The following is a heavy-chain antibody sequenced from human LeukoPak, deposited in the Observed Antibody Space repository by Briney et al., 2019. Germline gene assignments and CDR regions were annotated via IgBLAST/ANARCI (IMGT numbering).Heavy chain of an antibody. CDR3: ARAPPYSSFGDNWFDP. D-gene: IGHD6-6*01. CDR1: GFTFSSYS. J-gene: IGHJ5*02. Sequence: GGSLRLSCAASGFTFSSYSMNWVRQAPGQGLEWVSYISSSSSTIYYADSVKGRFTISRDNAKNSLYLQMNSLRDEDTAVYYCARAPPYSSFGDNWFDPWGQGTLVTVSS. V-gene: IGHV3-48*02. CDR2: ISSSSSTI.